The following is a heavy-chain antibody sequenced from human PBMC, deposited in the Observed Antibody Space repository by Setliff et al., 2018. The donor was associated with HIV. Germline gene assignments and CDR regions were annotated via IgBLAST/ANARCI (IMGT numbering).Heavy chain of an antibody. D-gene: IGHD3-10*01. Sequence: PSETLSLTCTVSGGSISSSSYYWGWIRQPPGKGLEWIGSIYYSGSTYYNPSLKSRVTISVDTSKNQFSLQLNSVTPEGTAVYFCARGNSTKRGFDYWGLGTLVTV. CDR3: ARGNSTKRGFDY. CDR2: IYYSGST. J-gene: IGHJ4*02. V-gene: IGHV4-39*01. CDR1: GGSISSSSYY.